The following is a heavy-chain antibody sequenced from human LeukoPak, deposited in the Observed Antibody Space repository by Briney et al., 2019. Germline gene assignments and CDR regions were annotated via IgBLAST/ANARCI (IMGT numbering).Heavy chain of an antibody. CDR3: ARDGYRRYYYYMDV. CDR1: GFTFRDYY. D-gene: IGHD5-12*01. CDR2: ISSSGSTI. V-gene: IGHV3-11*04. J-gene: IGHJ6*03. Sequence: GGSLRLSCAASGFTFRDYYMSWIRQAPGKGLEWVSYISSSGSTIYYADSVKGRFTISRDNAKNSLYLQMNSLRAEDTAVYYCARDGYRRYYYYMDVWGKGTTVTVPS.